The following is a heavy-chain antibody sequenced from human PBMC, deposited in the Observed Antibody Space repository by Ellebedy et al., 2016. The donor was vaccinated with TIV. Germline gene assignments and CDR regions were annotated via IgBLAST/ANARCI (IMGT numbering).Heavy chain of an antibody. CDR1: GFIFSNYW. J-gene: IGHJ4*02. CDR2: IYRDGSGT. CDR3: VRDGDGYNFDY. Sequence: PGGSLRLSCGASGFIFSNYWMHWVRQAPGKGLVWVSRIYRDGSGTDYADSVKGRFTLSRDNTRNTLYLQMNSLRVEDTAVYYCVRDGDGYNFDYWGQGALVTVSS. V-gene: IGHV3-74*01. D-gene: IGHD5-24*01.